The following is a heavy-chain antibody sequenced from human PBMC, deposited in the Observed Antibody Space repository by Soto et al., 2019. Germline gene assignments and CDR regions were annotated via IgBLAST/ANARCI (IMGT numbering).Heavy chain of an antibody. J-gene: IGHJ4*02. CDR3: ARDVRTIFGVAHDY. CDR2: IKQDGSEK. Sequence: GGSLRLSCAASGFTFSSYWMSWVRQAPGKGLEWVANIKQDGSEKYYVDSVKGRFTISRDNAKNSLYLQMNSLRAEDTAVYYCARDVRTIFGVAHDYWGQGTLVTVSS. D-gene: IGHD3-3*01. CDR1: GFTFSSYW. V-gene: IGHV3-7*01.